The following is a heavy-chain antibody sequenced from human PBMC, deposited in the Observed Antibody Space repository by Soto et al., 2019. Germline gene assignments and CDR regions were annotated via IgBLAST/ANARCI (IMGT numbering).Heavy chain of an antibody. V-gene: IGHV4-30-2*01. CDR3: ARTNPVYYYGMDV. CDR2: IYHSGST. Sequence: SETLSLTCAVSGGSISSGGYSWSWIRQPPGKGLEWIGYIYHSGSTYYNPSLKSRVTISVDRSKNQFSLKLSSVTAADTAVYYCARTNPVYYYGMDVWGQGTTVTVS. J-gene: IGHJ6*02. CDR1: GGSISSGGYS.